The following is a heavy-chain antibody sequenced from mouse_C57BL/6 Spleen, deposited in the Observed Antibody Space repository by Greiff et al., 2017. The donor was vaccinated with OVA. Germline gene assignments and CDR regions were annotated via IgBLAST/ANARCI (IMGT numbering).Heavy chain of an antibody. Sequence: QVQLQQSGPELVKPGASVKISCKASGYAFSSSWMNWVKQRPGKGLEWIGRIYPGDGDTTYNGKFKGKATLTADKSSSTAYMQLSSLTSEDSAVYFCARSTPLYFDYWGQGTTLTVSS. J-gene: IGHJ2*01. CDR1: GYAFSSSW. CDR2: IYPGDGDT. CDR3: ARSTPLYFDY. V-gene: IGHV1-82*01.